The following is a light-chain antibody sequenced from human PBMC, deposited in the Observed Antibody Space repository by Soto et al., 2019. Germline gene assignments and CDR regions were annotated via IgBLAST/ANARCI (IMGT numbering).Light chain of an antibody. Sequence: AIRMTQSPSSFSASTGDRFTITCRARQGISSHLAWYQVKPGKAPRLLIYTSSYLESGVPSRFSGRGSGTDLALTIHSLLSEEFAVYYCKQYFSYPLTCGGGTKVEIK. V-gene: IGKV1-8*01. J-gene: IGKJ4*01. CDR2: TSS. CDR3: KQYFSYPLT. CDR1: QGISSH.